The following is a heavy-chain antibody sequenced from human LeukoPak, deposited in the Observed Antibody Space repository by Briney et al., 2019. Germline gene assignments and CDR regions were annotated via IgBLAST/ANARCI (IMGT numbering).Heavy chain of an antibody. Sequence: SETLSLTCAVSGGSISSSNWWSWGRPPPGKGREWSGEIYDSGSTNYNPSLKRRVTISVDKSKNPFSLKLSSVTAADTAVYSCARYGSGSARVAFDIWGQGTMVTVSS. D-gene: IGHD3-10*01. J-gene: IGHJ3*02. CDR1: GGSISSSNW. CDR2: IYDSGST. V-gene: IGHV4-4*02. CDR3: ARYGSGSARVAFDI.